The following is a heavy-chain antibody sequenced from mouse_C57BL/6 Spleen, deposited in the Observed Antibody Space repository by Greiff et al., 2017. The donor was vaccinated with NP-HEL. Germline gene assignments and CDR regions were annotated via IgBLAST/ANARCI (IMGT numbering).Heavy chain of an antibody. J-gene: IGHJ3*01. CDR1: GYTFTDYE. CDR3: TRNYYGSSYVGFAY. V-gene: IGHV1-15*01. Sequence: VQLVESGAELVRPGASVTLSCKASGYTFTDYEMHWVKQTPVHGLEWIGAIDPETGGTAYNQKFKGKAILTADKSSSTAYMDLRSLTSEDSAVYYCTRNYYGSSYVGFAYWGQGTLVTVSA. D-gene: IGHD1-1*01. CDR2: IDPETGGT.